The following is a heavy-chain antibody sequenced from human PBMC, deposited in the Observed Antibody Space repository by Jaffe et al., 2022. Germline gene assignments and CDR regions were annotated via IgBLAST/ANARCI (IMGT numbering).Heavy chain of an antibody. V-gene: IGHV3-9*01. Sequence: EVQLVESGGGLVQPGRSLRLSCAASGFTFDDYAMHWVRQAPGKGLEWVSGISWNSGSIGYADSVKGRFTISRDNAKNSLYLQMNSLRAEDTALYYCAKDYGRVIADAFDIWGQGTMVTVSS. CDR2: ISWNSGSI. D-gene: IGHD2-21*01. CDR3: AKDYGRVIADAFDI. CDR1: GFTFDDYA. J-gene: IGHJ3*02.